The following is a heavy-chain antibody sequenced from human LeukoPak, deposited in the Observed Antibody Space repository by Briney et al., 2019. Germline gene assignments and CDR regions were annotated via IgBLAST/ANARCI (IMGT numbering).Heavy chain of an antibody. D-gene: IGHD3-10*01. CDR3: ARVPYYYGSADYYYGMDV. CDR1: GGSISSSSYY. CDR2: IYYSGST. Sequence: TSETLSLTCTVSGGSISSSSYYWGWIRQPPGKGLEWIGSIYYSGSTYYNPSLKSRVTISVDTSKNQFSLKLSSVTAADTAVYYCARVPYYYGSADYYYGMDVWGQGTTVTVSS. V-gene: IGHV4-39*07. J-gene: IGHJ6*02.